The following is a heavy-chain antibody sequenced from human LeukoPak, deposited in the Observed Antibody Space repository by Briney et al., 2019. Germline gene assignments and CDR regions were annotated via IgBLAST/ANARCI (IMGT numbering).Heavy chain of an antibody. Sequence: GGSLRLSCAASGFTFSSYWMHWVRQAPGKGLVWVSRINTDGSGTSYADSVKGRFTISRDNSKNTLYLQMNSLRAEDTAVYYCAKTHLEWLKDNWFDPWGQGTLVTVSS. V-gene: IGHV3-74*01. CDR1: GFTFSSYW. CDR3: AKTHLEWLKDNWFDP. CDR2: INTDGSGT. J-gene: IGHJ5*02. D-gene: IGHD3-3*01.